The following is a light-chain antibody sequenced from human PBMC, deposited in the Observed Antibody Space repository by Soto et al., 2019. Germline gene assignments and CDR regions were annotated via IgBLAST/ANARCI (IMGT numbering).Light chain of an antibody. CDR3: SSYTTSSTRV. J-gene: IGLJ1*01. CDR2: DVA. V-gene: IGLV2-14*03. Sequence: QSVLTQPASVSGSPGQSITISCTGSSSDVGGFNFVSWYQQHPGKAPKLMIYDVASRPSGVSNRFSGSKSGNTASLTISGPQTEDEADYYCSSYTTSSTRVFGTGTKLTVL. CDR1: SSDVGGFNF.